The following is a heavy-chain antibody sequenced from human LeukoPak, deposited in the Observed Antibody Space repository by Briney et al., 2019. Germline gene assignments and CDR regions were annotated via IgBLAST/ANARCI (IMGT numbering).Heavy chain of an antibody. Sequence: GGSLRLSCAASGFTLSSYAMSWVRQAPGKGLEWVSTISDSGGSTYYADSVKGRFTISRDNSKNTLYLQMNSLRAEDRAVYYCAKRTTIYRFDYWGQETLVTVSS. CDR2: ISDSGGST. CDR1: GFTLSSYA. J-gene: IGHJ4*02. CDR3: AKRTTIYRFDY. V-gene: IGHV3-23*01. D-gene: IGHD5-18*01.